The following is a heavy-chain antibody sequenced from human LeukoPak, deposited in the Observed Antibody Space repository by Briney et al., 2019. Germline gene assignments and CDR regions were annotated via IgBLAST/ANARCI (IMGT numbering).Heavy chain of an antibody. J-gene: IGHJ3*02. Sequence: ASVKVSCKASGYTFTSYYMHWVRQAPGQGLEWMGIINPSGGSTSYAQKFQGRVTITADESTSTAYMELSSLRSEDTAVYYCARDHGLKYVLRFRDAFDIWGQGTMVTVSS. D-gene: IGHD3-3*01. CDR2: INPSGGST. V-gene: IGHV1-46*01. CDR3: ARDHGLKYVLRFRDAFDI. CDR1: GYTFTSYY.